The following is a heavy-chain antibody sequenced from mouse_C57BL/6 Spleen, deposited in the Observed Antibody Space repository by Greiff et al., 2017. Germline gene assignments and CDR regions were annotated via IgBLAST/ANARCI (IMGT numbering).Heavy chain of an antibody. J-gene: IGHJ4*01. CDR1: GYTFTSYW. D-gene: IGHD3-2*02. CDR2: IYPGNSDT. CDR3: RGAAQTLYYYAMDY. V-gene: IGHV1-5*01. Sequence: EVKLVESGTVLARPGASVKMSCKTSGYTFTSYWMHWVKQRPGQGLEWIGAIYPGNSDTSYNQKFKGKAKLTAVTSASTAYMELSSLTNEDSAVYYCRGAAQTLYYYAMDYWGQGTSVTVSS.